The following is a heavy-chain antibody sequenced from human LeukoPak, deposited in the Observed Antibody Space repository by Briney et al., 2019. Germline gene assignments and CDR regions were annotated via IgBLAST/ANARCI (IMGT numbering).Heavy chain of an antibody. CDR2: INPNSGGT. CDR3: ATPRWYSSSSPGVDS. D-gene: IGHD6-6*01. CDR1: GYTFTGYY. V-gene: IGHV1-2*02. Sequence: ASVKVSCKASGYTFTGYYMYWVRQAPGQGLEWMGRINPNSGGTNYAQKFQGRATMTRDTSISTAYMELSRLRSDDTAVYYCATPRWYSSSSPGVDSWGQGTLVTVSS. J-gene: IGHJ4*02.